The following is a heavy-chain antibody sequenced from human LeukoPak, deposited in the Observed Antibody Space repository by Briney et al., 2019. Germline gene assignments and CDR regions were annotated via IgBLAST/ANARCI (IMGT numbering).Heavy chain of an antibody. Sequence: GGSLRLSCAASGFTFDDYSMGWVRQAPGKGLEWVSGINWNGGSTGYADSVKGRFTISRDNAKNSLYLQMNSLRAEDTALYHCARESYSNFISRSYYYYYGMDVWGQGTTVTVSS. J-gene: IGHJ6*02. D-gene: IGHD4-4*01. CDR1: GFTFDDYS. V-gene: IGHV3-20*01. CDR3: ARESYSNFISRSYYYYYGMDV. CDR2: INWNGGST.